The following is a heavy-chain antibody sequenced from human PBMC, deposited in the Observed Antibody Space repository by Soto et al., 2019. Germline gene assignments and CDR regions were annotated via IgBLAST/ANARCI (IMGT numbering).Heavy chain of an antibody. CDR3: VKRGRNWGAVAF. CDR2: IGGTDGDSDGVP. D-gene: IGHD7-27*01. CDR1: GFILNNYA. J-gene: IGHJ3*01. V-gene: IGHV3-23*01. Sequence: VQLLESGGDLVQPGGSLRLSCVASGFILNNYAMSWVRQAPGKGLEWVSTIGGTDGDSDGVPWYEDSVKGRFTISRDSYANTLFLHVDTLGAEDSAISYGVKRGRNWGAVAFWGHWTTVVVSS.